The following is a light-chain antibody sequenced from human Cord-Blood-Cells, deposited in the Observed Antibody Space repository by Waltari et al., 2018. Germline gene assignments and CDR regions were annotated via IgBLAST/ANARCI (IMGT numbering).Light chain of an antibody. CDR1: QSVSSN. J-gene: IGKJ1*01. CDR3: QQYNNWPPWT. CDR2: GAS. Sequence: EIVMTQSPPTLSVSQGERATLPCRASQSVSSNLAWYQQKPGQAPRLLIYGASTRATGIPSRFSGSGSGTEYTLTISSLQSEDFAVYYCQQYNNWPPWTFGQGTKVEIK. V-gene: IGKV3-15*01.